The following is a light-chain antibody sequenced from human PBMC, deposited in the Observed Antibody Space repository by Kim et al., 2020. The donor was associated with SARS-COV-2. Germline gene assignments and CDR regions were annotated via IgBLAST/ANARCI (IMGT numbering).Light chain of an antibody. CDR2: DVT. V-gene: IGLV2-14*03. Sequence: QANPITGTGTNRDVSGYNYVSWYQQHPGKAPKLIIFDVTNRPSGVSNRFSGSKSGNTASLTISGLQAEDEADYYCSSYITRTGLYVFGAGTKVTVL. CDR1: NRDVSGYNY. CDR3: SSYITRTGLYV. J-gene: IGLJ1*01.